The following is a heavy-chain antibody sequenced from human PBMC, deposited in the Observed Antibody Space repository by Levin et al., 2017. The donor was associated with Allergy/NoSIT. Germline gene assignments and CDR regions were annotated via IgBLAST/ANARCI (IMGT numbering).Heavy chain of an antibody. V-gene: IGHV4-34*01. CDR1: GGSFSGYY. Sequence: SETLSLTCAVYGGSFSGYYWSWIRQPPGKGLEWIGEINHSGSTNYNPSLKSRVTISVDTSKNQFSLKLSSVTAADTAVYYCAREESGSYYSAFDIWGQGTMVTVSS. CDR2: INHSGST. J-gene: IGHJ3*02. CDR3: AREESGSYYSAFDI. D-gene: IGHD1-26*01.